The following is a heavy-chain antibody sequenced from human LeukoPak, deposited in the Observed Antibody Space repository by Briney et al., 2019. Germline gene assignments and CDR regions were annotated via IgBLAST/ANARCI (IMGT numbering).Heavy chain of an antibody. Sequence: PSETLSLTCTVSGDSISSYYWSWIRQPPGKGLEWIGYIYYSGSTNYNPSLKSRVTISVDTSKNQFSLKLSSVTAADTAVYYCARGRFDYVWGSYRFLRWFDPWGQGTLVTVSS. D-gene: IGHD3-16*02. CDR1: GDSISSYY. J-gene: IGHJ5*02. CDR3: ARGRFDYVWGSYRFLRWFDP. CDR2: IYYSGST. V-gene: IGHV4-59*01.